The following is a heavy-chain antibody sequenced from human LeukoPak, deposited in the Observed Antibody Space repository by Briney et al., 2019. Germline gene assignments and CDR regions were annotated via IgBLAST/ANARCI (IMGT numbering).Heavy chain of an antibody. D-gene: IGHD3-10*01. J-gene: IGHJ4*02. Sequence: SETLSLTCAVYGGSSSGYYSSWIRHPPGKGLEWIGEINHSGSTNYNPSLKSRVTISVDTSKNQFSLKLSSVTAADTAVYYCARGRGVIDYWGQGTLVTVSS. V-gene: IGHV4-34*01. CDR1: GGSSSGYY. CDR3: ARGRGVIDY. CDR2: INHSGST.